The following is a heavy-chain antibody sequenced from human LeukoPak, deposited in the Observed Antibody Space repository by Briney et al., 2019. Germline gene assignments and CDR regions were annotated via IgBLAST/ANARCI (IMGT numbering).Heavy chain of an antibody. CDR2: ISNTSSYI. D-gene: IGHD3-3*01. CDR3: ARDMEGFKSPSGAFDI. Sequence: PGGSLRLSCAAFGFMFSLYSINWVRQAPGKGLEWVSCISNTSSYISYADSVKGRFTISRDNAKNSLYLQISSLRAEDTAVYYCARDMEGFKSPSGAFDIWGQGTMVTVSS. V-gene: IGHV3-21*01. J-gene: IGHJ3*02. CDR1: GFMFSLYS.